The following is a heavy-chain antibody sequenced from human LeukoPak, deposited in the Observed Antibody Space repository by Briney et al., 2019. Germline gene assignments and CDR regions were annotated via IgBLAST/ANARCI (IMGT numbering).Heavy chain of an antibody. CDR1: GFTFSSYW. D-gene: IGHD6-19*01. CDR3: ARATDSGWPYYFDY. V-gene: IGHV3-7*01. J-gene: IGHJ4*02. CDR2: IKQDGSEK. Sequence: PGGSLRLSCAASGFTFSSYWMSWVRQAPGKGLEWVANIKQDGSEKYYVDSVKGRFTISRDNAKNSLYLQMNSLRAEDTAVYHCARATDSGWPYYFDYWGQGTLVTVSS.